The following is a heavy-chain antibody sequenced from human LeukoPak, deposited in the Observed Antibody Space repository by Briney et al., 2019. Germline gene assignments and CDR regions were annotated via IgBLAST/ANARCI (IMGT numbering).Heavy chain of an antibody. CDR3: TTVGADSDAFDI. Sequence: GGSLRLSCAASGFTFSGSAMHWVRQPSGKGLEWVGRIRSKTNSYATTYAASVKGRFTISRDDSKNTAYLQMNSLKTEDTAVYYCTTVGADSDAFDIWGQGTMVTVSS. V-gene: IGHV3-73*01. CDR2: IRSKTNSYAT. CDR1: GFTFSGSA. D-gene: IGHD1-26*01. J-gene: IGHJ3*02.